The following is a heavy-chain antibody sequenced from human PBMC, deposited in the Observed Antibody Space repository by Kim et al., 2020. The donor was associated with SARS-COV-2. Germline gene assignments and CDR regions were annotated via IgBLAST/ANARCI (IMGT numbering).Heavy chain of an antibody. J-gene: IGHJ4*02. CDR2: IFYTGST. Sequence: SETLSLTCTVSGGSISTYYWSWIRQSPGKGLEWIGYIFYTGSTSYNPSLKSRVTISVDTSKNQFSLMLTSVTAADTAVYYCARGRLYGENDYWGQGTLVTVAS. CDR1: GGSISTYY. CDR3: ARGRLYGENDY. V-gene: IGHV4-59*01. D-gene: IGHD4-17*01.